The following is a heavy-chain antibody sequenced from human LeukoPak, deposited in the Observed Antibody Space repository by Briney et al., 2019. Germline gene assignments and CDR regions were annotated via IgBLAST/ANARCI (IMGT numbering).Heavy chain of an antibody. CDR1: GGSISSSTYY. CDR2: IYYSGNT. CDR3: ARGPYSYDSSGAFDI. Sequence: SETLSLTCTVSGGSISSSTYYWGWIRQPPGKGLEWIGSIYYSGNTYYNPSLKSRVTISVDTSKNQFSLKLSSVTAADTAVYFCARGPYSYDSSGAFDIWGQGTMVTVSS. V-gene: IGHV4-39*07. D-gene: IGHD3-22*01. J-gene: IGHJ3*02.